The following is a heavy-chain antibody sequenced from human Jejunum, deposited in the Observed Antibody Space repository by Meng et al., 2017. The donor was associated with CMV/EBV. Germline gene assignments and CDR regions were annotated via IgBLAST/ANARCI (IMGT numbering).Heavy chain of an antibody. J-gene: IGHJ4*02. CDR1: GFTFSIYG. V-gene: IGHV3-30*02. D-gene: IGHD6-19*01. Sequence: QGQRVYSGGGVVQPGGSRRLSCAASGFTFSIYGMHWVRQAPGKGLEWVAFIRYDGTVQNYADSVKGRFTISRDNSWNMLSLEMNSLRPEDTAVYYCAKVGFGWYSIDYWGQGTLVTVFS. CDR2: IRYDGTVQ. CDR3: AKVGFGWYSIDY.